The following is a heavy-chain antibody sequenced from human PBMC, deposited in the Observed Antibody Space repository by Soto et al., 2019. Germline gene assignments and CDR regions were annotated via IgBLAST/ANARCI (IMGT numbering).Heavy chain of an antibody. Sequence: GGSLRLSCAASGFTFSSYGMHWVRQAPGKGLEWVAVISYDGSNKYYADSVKGRFTISRDNSKNTLYLQMNSLRAEDTAVYYCAKENYDYIWGSYRSQGLYYYYYMDVWGKGTTVTVSS. CDR1: GFTFSSYG. V-gene: IGHV3-30*18. J-gene: IGHJ6*03. CDR3: AKENYDYIWGSYRSQGLYYYYYMDV. D-gene: IGHD3-16*02. CDR2: ISYDGSNK.